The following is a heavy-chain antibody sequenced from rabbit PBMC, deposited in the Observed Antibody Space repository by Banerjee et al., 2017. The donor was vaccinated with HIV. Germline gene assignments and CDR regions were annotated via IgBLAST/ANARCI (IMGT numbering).Heavy chain of an antibody. V-gene: IGHV1S40*01. CDR2: IYAGSSGST. CDR1: GFSFSGNYY. D-gene: IGHD6-1*01. Sequence: QSLEESGGDLVKPGASLTLTCTASGFSFSGNYYMSWVRQAPGKGLEWIGCIYAGSSGSTYYASWAKGRFTISKTSSTTVTLQMTSLTAADTATYFCARSYSAYAGYGDAAYDLWGPGTLVTVS. CDR3: ARSYSAYAGYGDAAYDL. J-gene: IGHJ4*01.